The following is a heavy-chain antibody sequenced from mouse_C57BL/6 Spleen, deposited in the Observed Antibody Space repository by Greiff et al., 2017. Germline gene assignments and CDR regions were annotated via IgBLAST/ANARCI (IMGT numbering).Heavy chain of an antibody. Sequence: VQLQQSGAELVRPGSSVKLSCKASGYTFTSYWMDWVKQRPGQGLEWIGNIYPSDSETHYNQKFKDKATLTVDKSSSTAYMQLSSLTSEDSAVYYCARGYGSSRYFDVWGTGTTVTVSS. CDR1: GYTFTSYW. J-gene: IGHJ1*03. CDR3: ARGYGSSRYFDV. V-gene: IGHV1-61*01. CDR2: IYPSDSET. D-gene: IGHD1-1*01.